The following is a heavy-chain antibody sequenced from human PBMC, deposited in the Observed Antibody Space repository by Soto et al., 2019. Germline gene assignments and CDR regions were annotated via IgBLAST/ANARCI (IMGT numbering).Heavy chain of an antibody. Sequence: TGKGLEWVAVIWYDGSNKYYADSVKGRFTISRDNSKNTLYLQMNSLRAEDTAVYYCARPRTIFGVVHDAFDIWGQGTMVTVS. CDR3: ARPRTIFGVVHDAFDI. V-gene: IGHV3-33*01. J-gene: IGHJ3*02. D-gene: IGHD3-3*01. CDR2: IWYDGSNK.